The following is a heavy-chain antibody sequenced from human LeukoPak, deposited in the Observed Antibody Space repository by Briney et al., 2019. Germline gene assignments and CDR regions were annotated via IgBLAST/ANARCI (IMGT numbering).Heavy chain of an antibody. J-gene: IGHJ4*02. CDR2: VRGKAYGGTT. D-gene: IGHD3-3*01. V-gene: IGHV3-49*03. CDR1: GFTFGDYA. CDR3: TRGSDTIFGVARDGFDS. Sequence: GGSLRLSCTASGFTFGDYAMSWFRQAPGKGLEWVGFVRGKAYGGTTEYAASVKGRFTISRDDSESTTYLQINSLKTGDTAVYYCTRGSDTIFGVARDGFDSWGQGTLVTVSS.